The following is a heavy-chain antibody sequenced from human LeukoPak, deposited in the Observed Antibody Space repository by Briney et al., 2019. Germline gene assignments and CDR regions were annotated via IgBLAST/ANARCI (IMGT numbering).Heavy chain of an antibody. CDR3: ARLPTFFYDSDGYHYDY. CDR2: TAGSGVSK. Sequence: GGSLRLSCAASGFTVSSNYMSWVRQAPGRGLEWTASTAGSGVSKEYADSVKGRFTISKDKSKNTLYLQMDNLRAEDTAVYFCARLPTFFYDSDGYHYDYWGQGTLVTVSS. J-gene: IGHJ4*02. CDR1: GFTVSSNY. D-gene: IGHD3-22*01. V-gene: IGHV3-53*01.